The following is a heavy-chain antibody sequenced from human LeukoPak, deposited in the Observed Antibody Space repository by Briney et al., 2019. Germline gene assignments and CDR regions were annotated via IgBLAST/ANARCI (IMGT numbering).Heavy chain of an antibody. Sequence: PSETLSLTCTVSGGSISSHYWSWIRQPAGKGLEWIGRIYSSGSTNYKPSLKSRGTMSLDTYKNHFPLQLSSVTAADTAVYYCARNIDTSLLGEYYFDYWGQGTLVTVSS. CDR3: ARNIDTSLLGEYYFDY. V-gene: IGHV4-4*07. CDR1: GGSISSHY. D-gene: IGHD3-16*01. CDR2: IYSSGST. J-gene: IGHJ4*02.